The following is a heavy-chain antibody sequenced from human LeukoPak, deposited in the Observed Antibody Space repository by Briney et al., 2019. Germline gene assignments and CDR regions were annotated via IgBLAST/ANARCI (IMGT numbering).Heavy chain of an antibody. CDR2: ISTSSSYI. CDR3: AREYSSGWYKGRFDY. V-gene: IGHV3-21*01. CDR1: GFTFSSFN. D-gene: IGHD6-19*01. Sequence: PGGSLRLSCAASGFTFSSFNMDWVRQAPGKGLEWVSSISTSSSYIYYADSVKGRFTISRDNAKNSLYLQMNSLRAEDTAVYYCAREYSSGWYKGRFDYWGQGTLVTVSS. J-gene: IGHJ4*02.